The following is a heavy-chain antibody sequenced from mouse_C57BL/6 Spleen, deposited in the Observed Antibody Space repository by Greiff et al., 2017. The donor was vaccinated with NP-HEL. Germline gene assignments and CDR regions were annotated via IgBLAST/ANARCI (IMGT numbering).Heavy chain of an antibody. V-gene: IGHV1-7*01. CDR3: ASFITTEGFAD. J-gene: IGHJ3*01. Sequence: VKLMESGAELAKPGASVKLSCKASGYTFTSYWLHWVKQRPGQGLEWIGYINPSSGYTKYNQKFKDKATLTADKSSSTAYMQLSSLTYEDSAVYYCASFITTEGFADWGQGTLVTVSA. CDR1: GYTFTSYW. CDR2: INPSSGYT. D-gene: IGHD1-1*01.